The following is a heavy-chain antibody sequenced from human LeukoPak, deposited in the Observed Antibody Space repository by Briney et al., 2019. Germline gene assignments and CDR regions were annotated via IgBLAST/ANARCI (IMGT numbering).Heavy chain of an antibody. D-gene: IGHD2-15*01. J-gene: IGHJ4*02. CDR1: GFTFGSYS. V-gene: IGHV3-21*01. CDR3: ARGCSGGSCYDY. CDR2: ISTSSDYI. Sequence: GGSLRLSCAASGFTFGSYSMNWVRQAPGKGLEWVSSISTSSDYIYYADSVKGRFTISRDNAENSLFLQVNSLRAEDAAVYYCARGCSGGSCYDYWGQGTLVTVSS.